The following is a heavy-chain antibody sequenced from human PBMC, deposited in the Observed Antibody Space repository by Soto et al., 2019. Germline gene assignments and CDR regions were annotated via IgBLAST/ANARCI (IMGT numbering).Heavy chain of an antibody. CDR3: AEDDGYGDFSGFFYH. Sequence: SVKVSCKASGGTFSSYAISWVRQAPGQGLEWMGGIIPIFGTANYAQKFQGRVTITADESTSTAYMELSSLRSEDTAEYYCAEDDGYGDFSGFFYHWGQGNLVTLS. D-gene: IGHD4-17*01. V-gene: IGHV1-69*13. J-gene: IGHJ4*02. CDR1: GGTFSSYA. CDR2: IIPIFGTA.